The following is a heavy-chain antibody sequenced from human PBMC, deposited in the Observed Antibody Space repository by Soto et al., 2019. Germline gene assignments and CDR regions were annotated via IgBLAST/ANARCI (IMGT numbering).Heavy chain of an antibody. CDR1: EFSFSSYA. CDR2: LGPDGRNT. D-gene: IGHD4-17*01. V-gene: IGHV3-23*01. J-gene: IGHJ4*02. CDR3: VKQMTTWTDSFFDF. Sequence: WWSLRLSCLASEFSFSSYAMTWVRQAAGKGLQWVAGLGPDGRNTFYGESVRGRFTISRDNSRNTLYLQMSSLRAEDTAVYFCVKQMTTWTDSFFDFWGQGIQVTVSS.